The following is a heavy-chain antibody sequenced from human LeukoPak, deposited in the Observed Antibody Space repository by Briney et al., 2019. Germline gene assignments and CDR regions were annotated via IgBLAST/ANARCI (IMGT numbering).Heavy chain of an antibody. J-gene: IGHJ4*02. CDR2: ISTSGNT. CDR3: ARNELRSYGLVHY. D-gene: IGHD1-26*01. Sequence: SETLSLICTVSGDSMGNDYWSWLRQSAGKGLEWIGRISTSGNTDYNPSLRSRVTMSMDTSRNQFSLTLTSMTAADTAVYYCARNELRSYGLVHYWGQGTLVTVSS. CDR1: GDSMGNDY. V-gene: IGHV4-4*07.